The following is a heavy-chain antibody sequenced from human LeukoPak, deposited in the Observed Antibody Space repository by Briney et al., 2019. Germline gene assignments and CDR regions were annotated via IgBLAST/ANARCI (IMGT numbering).Heavy chain of an antibody. CDR1: GGSISSGGYY. D-gene: IGHD5-18*01. CDR3: ARDGGSDSYGSYYFDY. V-gene: IGHV4-31*03. Sequence: SETLSLTCTVSGGSISSGGYYWSWIRQHPGKGLEWIGYIYYSGSTYYNPSLKSRVTISVDTSKDQFSLKLSSVTAADAAVYYCARDGGSDSYGSYYFDYWGQGTLVTVSS. CDR2: IYYSGST. J-gene: IGHJ4*02.